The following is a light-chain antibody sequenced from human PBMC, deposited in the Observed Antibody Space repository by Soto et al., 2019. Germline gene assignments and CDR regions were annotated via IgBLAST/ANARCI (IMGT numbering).Light chain of an antibody. V-gene: IGLV1-51*02. CDR3: GAWDRGLKAGV. CDR2: END. Sequence: QSVLTQPPSVSAGPGEKVTISCSGRSSNIGRNYVSWYQQLPGSAPKLLIYENDRRPSGIPDRFSGSKSGTAATLGITGLQTGDEAEYYCGAWDRGLKAGVFGGGTQLTVL. CDR1: SSNIGRNY. J-gene: IGLJ3*02.